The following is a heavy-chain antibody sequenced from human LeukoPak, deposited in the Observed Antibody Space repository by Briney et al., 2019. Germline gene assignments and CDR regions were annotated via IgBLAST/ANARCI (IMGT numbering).Heavy chain of an antibody. V-gene: IGHV4-59*01. D-gene: IGHD2-2*01. CDR2: IYYSGST. J-gene: IGHJ6*03. CDR3: AREPRYCSRTTSCYHANYFYYMDV. Sequence: SETLSLTCTVSGGSISSYYWSWIRQPPGKGLEWIGYIYYSGSTNYNPSLKSRVTISVDTSKNQFSLKLSSVTAADTAVYYCAREPRYCSRTTSCYHANYFYYMDVWGKGTTVTVSS. CDR1: GGSISSYY.